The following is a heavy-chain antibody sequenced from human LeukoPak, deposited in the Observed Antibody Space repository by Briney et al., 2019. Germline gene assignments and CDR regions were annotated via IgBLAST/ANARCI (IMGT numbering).Heavy chain of an antibody. Sequence: PGGSLRLSCAASGFYFRDHWMDWVRQAPGKGLEWVGHIKTDGSEKYYVDSVKGRFTISRDNAKSSLYLQMNSLRAEDTAVYHCARDLLYPSGVYYFDYWGQGTLVTVSS. CDR3: ARDLLYPSGVYYFDY. V-gene: IGHV3-7*01. CDR1: GFYFRDHW. CDR2: IKTDGSEK. D-gene: IGHD6-6*01. J-gene: IGHJ4*02.